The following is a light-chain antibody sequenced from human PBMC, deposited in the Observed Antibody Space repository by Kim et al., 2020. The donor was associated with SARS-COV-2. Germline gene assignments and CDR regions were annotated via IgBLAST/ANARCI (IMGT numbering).Light chain of an antibody. V-gene: IGLV2-11*01. CDR1: SSDVGAYNY. CDR3: CSYAGVYTYV. Sequence: GLSITIPCTGTSSDVGAYNYVSFYQHHPGTAPKLIIYDVTKRPCGVPARFSGSKSGNTASLTISGLQAEDEADYYCCSYAGVYTYVFGTGTKVTVL. CDR2: DVT. J-gene: IGLJ1*01.